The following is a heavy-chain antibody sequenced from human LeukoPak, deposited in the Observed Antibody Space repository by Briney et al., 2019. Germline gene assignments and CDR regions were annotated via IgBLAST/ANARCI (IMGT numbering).Heavy chain of an antibody. Sequence: GGSLRLSCAASGFTFSDYYRSWIRQAPGKGLEWVSYISSSGSTIYYADSVKARFTISRDNATNSLYLQMNSLRAEDTAVYYCARDRGSGSYRDAFDICGQGTMVTVSS. D-gene: IGHD3-10*01. CDR2: ISSSGSTI. J-gene: IGHJ3*02. CDR3: ARDRGSGSYRDAFDI. CDR1: GFTFSDYY. V-gene: IGHV3-11*01.